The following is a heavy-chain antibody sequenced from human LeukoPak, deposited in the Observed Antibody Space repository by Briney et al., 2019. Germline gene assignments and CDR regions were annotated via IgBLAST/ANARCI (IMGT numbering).Heavy chain of an antibody. D-gene: IGHD6-19*01. CDR1: GGSITSHSW. CDR3: ASHVTVLGTRGFDY. V-gene: IGHV4-4*02. J-gene: IGHJ4*02. CDR2: IYHGGDT. Sequence: PSETLSLTCAVSGGSITSHSWWSWVRQPPGKGLEWIGEIYHGGDTNYDPSVKSRVTMSVDKSKNHFSLNLRSVTAADTAIYYCASHVTVLGTRGFDYWGQGTLVTVSS.